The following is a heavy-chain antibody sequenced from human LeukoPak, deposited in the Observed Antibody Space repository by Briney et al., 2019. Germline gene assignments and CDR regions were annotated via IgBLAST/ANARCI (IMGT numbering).Heavy chain of an antibody. J-gene: IGHJ4*02. CDR2: ISATGGRT. D-gene: IGHD3-3*01. V-gene: IGHV3-23*01. Sequence: GGSLRLSCAASGFTFSKLSMSWVPQAPGEGVEWVSTISATGGRTDYADSVKGRFTISRDNSKNTLSLQMNSLRAEDTAMYYCAQDPAGVVINWGQGSLVTVSS. CDR1: GFTFSKLS. CDR3: AQDPAGVVIN.